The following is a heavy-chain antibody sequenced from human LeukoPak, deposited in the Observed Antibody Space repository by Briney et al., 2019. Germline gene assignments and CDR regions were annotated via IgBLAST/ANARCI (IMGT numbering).Heavy chain of an antibody. CDR3: ASTGNWNYNYYYYMDV. V-gene: IGHV5-51*01. D-gene: IGHD1-20*01. CDR2: IYPGDPDT. Sequence: GESLKISCKGSGYSFTSYWIGWVRQMPGKGLEWMGIIYPGDPDTRYSPSFQGQVTVSADKSISTAYLQWSSLKASDTAMYYCASTGNWNYNYYYYMDVWGKGTTVTVSS. J-gene: IGHJ6*03. CDR1: GYSFTSYW.